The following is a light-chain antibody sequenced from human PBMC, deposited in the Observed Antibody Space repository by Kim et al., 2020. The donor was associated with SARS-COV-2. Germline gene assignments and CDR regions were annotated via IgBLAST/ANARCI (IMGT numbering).Light chain of an antibody. CDR1: GAGHD. CDR3: QSYDYSLGGLV. J-gene: IGLJ2*01. V-gene: IGLV1-40*01. Sequence: QSVLTQPPSVSGAPGQRVTISCTGAGHDVHWYQLLPGTAPKLLIFLTTKRPSGVPYRFSGSKSGTSASLAISGLQAEDEADYYCQSYDYSLGGLVFGGGTQLTVL. CDR2: LTT.